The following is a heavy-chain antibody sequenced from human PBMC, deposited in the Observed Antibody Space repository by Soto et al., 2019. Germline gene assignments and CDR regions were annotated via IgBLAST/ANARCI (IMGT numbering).Heavy chain of an antibody. V-gene: IGHV3-64D*06. J-gene: IGHJ4*02. CDR3: VKGGASTVTRPYYFDY. D-gene: IGHD4-17*01. CDR2: ISSNGGST. Sequence: PGGSLRLYCSASGFTFSSYAMHWVRQAPGKGMEYVSAISSNGGSTYYADSVKGRFTISRDNSKNTLYLQMSSLRAEDTAVYYCVKGGASTVTRPYYFDYWGQGTLVTVSS. CDR1: GFTFSSYA.